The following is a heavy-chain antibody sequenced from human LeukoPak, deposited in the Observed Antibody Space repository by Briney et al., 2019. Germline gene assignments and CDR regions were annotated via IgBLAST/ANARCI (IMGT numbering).Heavy chain of an antibody. CDR3: ARSGAVGIDY. CDR2: TYYRSKWYN. V-gene: IGHV6-1*01. J-gene: IGHJ4*02. CDR1: GDSVSSNSAA. Sequence: SQTLSLTCAISGDSVSSNSAAWNWIRQSPSRSLEWLGRTYYRSKWYNEYSVSMKSRITINPDTSKNQFSLQLNSVTHADTAVYYCARSGAVGIDYWGQGTLVTVCS. D-gene: IGHD4-23*01.